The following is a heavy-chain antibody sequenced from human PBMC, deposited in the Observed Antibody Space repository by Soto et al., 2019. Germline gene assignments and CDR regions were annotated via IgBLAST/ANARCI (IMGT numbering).Heavy chain of an antibody. CDR3: ARESSQFLRDFWSGYPFDY. CDR1: GDSVSSNSAA. D-gene: IGHD3-3*01. Sequence: SQTLSLTCAISGDSVSSNSAAWNWIRQSPSRVLEWLGRTYYRSKWYNDYAVSVKSRITINPDTSKNQFPLQLNSVTPEDTAVYYCARESSQFLRDFWSGYPFDYWGQGTLVTVSS. CDR2: TYYRSKWYN. V-gene: IGHV6-1*01. J-gene: IGHJ4*02.